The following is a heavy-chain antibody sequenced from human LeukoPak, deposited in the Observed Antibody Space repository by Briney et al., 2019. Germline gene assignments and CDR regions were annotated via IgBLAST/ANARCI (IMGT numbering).Heavy chain of an antibody. CDR1: GFTFSDHY. CDR3: AREYSGLDY. V-gene: IGHV3-11*01. J-gene: IGHJ4*02. Sequence: GGSLRLSCAASGFTFSDHYMTWIRQAPGKGLEWVSYISDGGTTINYADSVKGRFGISRDNGKNLVFLQMNSLRAEDTAIYYCAREYSGLDYWGQGTLVIVSS. D-gene: IGHD5-12*01. CDR2: ISDGGTTI.